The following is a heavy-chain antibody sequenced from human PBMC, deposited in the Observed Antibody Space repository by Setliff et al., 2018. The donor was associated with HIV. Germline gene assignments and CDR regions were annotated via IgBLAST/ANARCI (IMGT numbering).Heavy chain of an antibody. Sequence: PSETLSLTCTVSGGSISSNWWSWVRQSPGKGLEWIGEIYHSGSTHYNPSLKSRVTISVDTSKNQLSLRLTSMAAADTAMYYCARSQPDTIFGVVTFDCWGQGKMVTVSS. V-gene: IGHV4-4*02. CDR3: ARSQPDTIFGVVTFDC. CDR2: IYHSGST. D-gene: IGHD3-3*01. CDR1: GGSISSNW. J-gene: IGHJ4*02.